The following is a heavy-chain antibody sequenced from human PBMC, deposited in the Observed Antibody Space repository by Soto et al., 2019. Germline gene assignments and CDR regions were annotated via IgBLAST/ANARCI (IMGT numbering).Heavy chain of an antibody. CDR2: ISYDGSNK. Sequence: PGGSLRLSCAASGFTFSSYGMHWVRQAPGKGLEWVAVISYDGSNKYYADSVKGRFTISRDNSKNTLYLQMNSLRAEGTAVYYCAKSRGSSFSSGREQYNWFDPWGQGTLVTVSS. CDR1: GFTFSSYG. CDR3: AKSRGSSFSSGREQYNWFDP. J-gene: IGHJ5*02. V-gene: IGHV3-30*18. D-gene: IGHD2-15*01.